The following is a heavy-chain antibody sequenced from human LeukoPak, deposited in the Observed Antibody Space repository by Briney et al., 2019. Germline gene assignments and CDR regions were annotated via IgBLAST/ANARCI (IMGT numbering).Heavy chain of an antibody. CDR1: GGSISTYY. J-gene: IGHJ4*02. V-gene: IGHV4-59*01. CDR2: IYYSGST. CDR3: ARVYSYGLEDYFDY. Sequence: SETLSLTCTVSGGSISTYYWSWIRQPPGKGLEWIGYIYYSGSTNYNPSLKSRVTISVDPSKNHFSLKLSSVTAADTAVYYCARVYSYGLEDYFDYWGQGTLVTVSS. D-gene: IGHD5-18*01.